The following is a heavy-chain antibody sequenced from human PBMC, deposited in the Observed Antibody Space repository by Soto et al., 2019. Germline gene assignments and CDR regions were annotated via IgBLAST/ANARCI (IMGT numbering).Heavy chain of an antibody. D-gene: IGHD4-17*01. CDR3: ARGVMTTVIGAFDI. Sequence: SQTLSLTCAICADSVFGNCAAWNWIRLSPSRGLEWLARTYYRSRWYNDYAVSVRSRITVNADTSKNQFSLKLSSVTAADTAVYYCARGVMTTVIGAFDIWGQGTMVTVSS. V-gene: IGHV6-1*01. CDR2: TYYRSRWYN. J-gene: IGHJ3*02. CDR1: ADSVFGNCAA.